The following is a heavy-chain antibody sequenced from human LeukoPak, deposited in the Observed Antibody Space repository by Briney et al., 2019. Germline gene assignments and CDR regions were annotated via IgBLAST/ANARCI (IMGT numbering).Heavy chain of an antibody. Sequence: GSLRLSCAASGFTFSSYAMSWIRQPPGKGLEWIGEINHSGSTNYNPSLKSRVTISVDTSKNQFSLKLSSVTAADTAVYYCARARRSTGDLAYWGQGTLVTVSS. D-gene: IGHD7-27*01. CDR1: GFTFSSYA. CDR3: ARARRSTGDLAY. CDR2: INHSGST. V-gene: IGHV4-34*01. J-gene: IGHJ4*02.